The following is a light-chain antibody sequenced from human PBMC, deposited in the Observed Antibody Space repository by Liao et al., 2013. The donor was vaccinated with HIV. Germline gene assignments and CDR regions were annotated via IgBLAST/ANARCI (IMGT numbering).Light chain of an antibody. V-gene: IGLV3-21*01. Sequence: SYVLTQPPSVSVAPGKTARITCGGNNIGSKSVHWYQQKPGQAPLLIIYSDSDRPSGIPERFSGSNSGNTATLTISRVEAGDEADYYCQVWDSGSDHVVFGGGTKLTVL. CDR3: QVWDSGSDHVV. CDR2: SDS. J-gene: IGLJ2*01. CDR1: NIGSKS.